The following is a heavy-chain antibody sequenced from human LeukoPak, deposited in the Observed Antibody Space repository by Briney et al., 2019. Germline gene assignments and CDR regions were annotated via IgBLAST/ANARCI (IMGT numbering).Heavy chain of an antibody. CDR2: IYYSGGT. J-gene: IGHJ6*02. Sequence: PSETLSLTCTVSGGSIRSYYWSWIRQPPGKGLEWIGYIYYSGGTSYNSSLKSRVTISLDTPKNQFSLKLNSVTAADTAVYYCARSFDSRGYYYYGMDVWGQGTTVTVSS. CDR1: GGSIRSYY. D-gene: IGHD3-22*01. V-gene: IGHV4-59*01. CDR3: ARSFDSRGYYYYGMDV.